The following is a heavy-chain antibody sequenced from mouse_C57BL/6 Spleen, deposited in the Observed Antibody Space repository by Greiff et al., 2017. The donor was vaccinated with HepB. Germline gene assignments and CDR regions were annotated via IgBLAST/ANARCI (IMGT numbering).Heavy chain of an antibody. Sequence: VQLQQSGADLAKPGASVKLSCKASGYTFTSYWMHWVKQRPGQGLEWIGYINPSSGYTKYNQKFKDKVTLTADKSSSTAYMQLSSLTSEDSAVYYCARDSSGYVNAMDYWGQGTSVTVSS. J-gene: IGHJ4*01. CDR2: INPSSGYT. V-gene: IGHV1-7*01. D-gene: IGHD3-2*02. CDR3: ARDSSGYVNAMDY. CDR1: GYTFTSYW.